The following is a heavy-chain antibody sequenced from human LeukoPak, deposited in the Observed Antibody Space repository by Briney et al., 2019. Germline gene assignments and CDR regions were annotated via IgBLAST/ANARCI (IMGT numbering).Heavy chain of an antibody. CDR2: ISGNGGT. V-gene: IGHV3-23*01. CDR1: GFTFNNYA. J-gene: IGHJ4*02. CDR3: ARMIAAAGTYYFDY. D-gene: IGHD6-13*01. Sequence: GGSLRLSCAASGFTFNNYAMSWVRQAPGKGLEWVSGISGNGGTYYADSVRGRFTISRDNAKNSLYLQMNSLRAEDTAVYYCARMIAAAGTYYFDYWGQGTLVTVSS.